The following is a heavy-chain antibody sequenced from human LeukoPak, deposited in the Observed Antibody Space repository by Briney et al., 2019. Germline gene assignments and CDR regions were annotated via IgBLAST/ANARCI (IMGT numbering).Heavy chain of an antibody. V-gene: IGHV1-8*01. Sequence: GASVKVSCKASGYTFTSYDINWVRQATGQGLEWMGWMNPNSGNTGYAQKFQGRVTMTRNTSISTAYMELSSLGSEDTAVYYCARGPPDGYCSSTSCYWSWFDPWGQGTLVTVSS. CDR1: GYTFTSYD. J-gene: IGHJ5*02. CDR2: MNPNSGNT. D-gene: IGHD2-2*03. CDR3: ARGPPDGYCSSTSCYWSWFDP.